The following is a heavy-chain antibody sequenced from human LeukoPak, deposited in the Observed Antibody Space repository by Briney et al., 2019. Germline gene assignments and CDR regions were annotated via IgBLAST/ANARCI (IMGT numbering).Heavy chain of an antibody. CDR1: GGSFSSSSYY. Sequence: SETLSLTCTVSGGSFSSSSYYWGWIRQPPGKGLKWTGSIYYSGNTYYNPSLKSRVAISVDTSKNQFSLKLSSVTAADTAVYYCARGVMVTRAFDIWGQGTMVTVSS. V-gene: IGHV4-39*07. CDR3: ARGVMVTRAFDI. J-gene: IGHJ3*02. CDR2: IYYSGNT. D-gene: IGHD5-18*01.